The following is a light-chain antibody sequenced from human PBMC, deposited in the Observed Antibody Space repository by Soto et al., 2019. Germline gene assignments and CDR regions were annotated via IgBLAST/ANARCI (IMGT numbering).Light chain of an antibody. CDR2: DAS. CDR1: QSISSW. J-gene: IGKJ1*01. V-gene: IGKV1-5*01. Sequence: DIQMTQSPSTLSASVGDRVTITCRASQSISSWLAWYQQKPGKAPKLLIYDASSLESGVPSRFSGSGSGTEFNLTISSLQPDDFATYYCQQYNGYRWTFGQGTKVDIK. CDR3: QQYNGYRWT.